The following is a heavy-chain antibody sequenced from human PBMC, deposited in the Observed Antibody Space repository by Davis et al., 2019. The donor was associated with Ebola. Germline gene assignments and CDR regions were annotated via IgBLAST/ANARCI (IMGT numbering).Heavy chain of an antibody. CDR3: ATQKSWYQPLGDY. J-gene: IGHJ4*02. D-gene: IGHD2-2*01. CDR1: GFIVSPNY. V-gene: IGHV3-66*04. CDR2: IHIARGTP. Sequence: GESLKISCAASGFIVSPNYMSLFRHPPGKGLELISLIHIARGTPYYADSVKGRFTISMDDSKSTLYLQMNSLRAEDTAVYYCATQKSWYQPLGDYWGQGTLVTVSS.